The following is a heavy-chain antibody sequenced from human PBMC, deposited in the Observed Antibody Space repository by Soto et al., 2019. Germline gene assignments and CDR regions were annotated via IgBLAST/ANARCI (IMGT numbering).Heavy chain of an antibody. J-gene: IGHJ5*02. CDR2: MNPNSGNT. D-gene: IGHD3-3*01. CDR3: ASAPPRQTYDFWSGYYGRFDP. V-gene: IGHV1-8*01. Sequence: ASLKVSCKASGYTFTSYDINWVRQATGQGLEWMGWMNPNSGNTGYAQKFQGRVTMTRNTSISTAYMELSSLRSEDTAVYYCASAPPRQTYDFWSGYYGRFDPWGQGTLVTVSS. CDR1: GYTFTSYD.